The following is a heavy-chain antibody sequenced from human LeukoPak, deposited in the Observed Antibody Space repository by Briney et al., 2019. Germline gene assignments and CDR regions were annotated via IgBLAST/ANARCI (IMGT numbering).Heavy chain of an antibody. CDR2: IYHSGST. V-gene: IGHV4-30-2*01. Sequence: SETLSLTCAVSGGSISSGGYSWSWIRQPPGKGLEWIGYIYHSGSTYYNPSLKSRVTISVDRSKNQFSLKLSSVTAADTAVYYCASSYSSSSFDYWGQGTLVTVS. CDR1: GGSISSGGYS. CDR3: ASSYSSSSFDY. J-gene: IGHJ4*02. D-gene: IGHD6-6*01.